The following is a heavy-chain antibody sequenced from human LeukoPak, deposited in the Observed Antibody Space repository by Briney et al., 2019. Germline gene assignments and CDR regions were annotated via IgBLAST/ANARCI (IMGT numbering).Heavy chain of an antibody. Sequence: GGSQRLSCAASGFTFSICDMHWVRQPTGKGLEWVSCTDTGGDKDYAGSVKGRFTISRENVKNSLYLQMKTLRAGDTAVYYCAKERSSAPWAQQLPSLDYWGQGTLVTVSS. V-gene: IGHV3-13*04. D-gene: IGHD6-13*01. J-gene: IGHJ4*02. CDR1: GFTFSICD. CDR2: TDTGGDK. CDR3: AKERSSAPWAQQLPSLDY.